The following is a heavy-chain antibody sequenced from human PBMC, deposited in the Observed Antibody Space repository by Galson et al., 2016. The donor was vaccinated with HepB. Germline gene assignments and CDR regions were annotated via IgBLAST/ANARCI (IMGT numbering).Heavy chain of an antibody. V-gene: IGHV3-48*02. CDR1: GFTFSSSE. D-gene: IGHD2-15*01. CDR3: ARNMLRAAYFDY. CDR2: ITGSSDFI. J-gene: IGHJ4*02. Sequence: SLRLSCAASGFTFSSSEMNWLRQAPGKGLEWVSYITGSSDFIKYAGSVKGRFTVSRDNAKNSVYLHMNSLRDEDTAVYFCARNMLRAAYFDYWSQGTLVTVSS.